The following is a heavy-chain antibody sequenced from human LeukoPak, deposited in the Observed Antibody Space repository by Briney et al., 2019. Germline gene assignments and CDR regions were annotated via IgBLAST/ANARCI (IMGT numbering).Heavy chain of an antibody. Sequence: GGSLRLSCAASGFTFSSYSMNWVRQAPGKGLEWVSYISSSSSTIYYADFVKGRFTISRDNAKNSLYLQMNSLRAEDTAVYYCAREGTAAGTLGAFDIWGQGTMVTVSS. J-gene: IGHJ3*02. CDR1: GFTFSSYS. D-gene: IGHD6-13*01. CDR2: ISSSSSTI. V-gene: IGHV3-48*04. CDR3: AREGTAAGTLGAFDI.